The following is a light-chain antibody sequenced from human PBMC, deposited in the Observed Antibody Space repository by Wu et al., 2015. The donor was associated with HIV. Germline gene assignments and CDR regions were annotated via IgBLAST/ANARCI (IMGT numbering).Light chain of an antibody. V-gene: IGKV3-20*01. CDR1: QSVSSSY. Sequence: EIVLTQSPGTLSLSPGERATLSCRASQSVSSSYLAWYQQKPGRAPRLLIYAASNRATGIPDRFSGSGSGTDFTLTISRLEPEDFAVYYCQQYGRSPSFGGGTKVEIK. J-gene: IGKJ4*01. CDR2: AAS. CDR3: QQYGRSPS.